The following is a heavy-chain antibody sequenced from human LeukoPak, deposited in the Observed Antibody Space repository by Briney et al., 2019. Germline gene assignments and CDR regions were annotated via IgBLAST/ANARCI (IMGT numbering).Heavy chain of an antibody. V-gene: IGHV4-30-4*08. CDR2: IYYSGST. CDR1: GGSISSGDYH. Sequence: SQTLSLTCTVSGGSISSGDYHWSWIRQPPGKGLEWIGYIYYSGSTYYNPSLKSRVTISVDTSKNQFSLKLSSVTAADTAVYYCARGPRYCSSTSCYRPYYFDYWGQGTLVTVSS. D-gene: IGHD2-2*02. J-gene: IGHJ4*02. CDR3: ARGPRYCSSTSCYRPYYFDY.